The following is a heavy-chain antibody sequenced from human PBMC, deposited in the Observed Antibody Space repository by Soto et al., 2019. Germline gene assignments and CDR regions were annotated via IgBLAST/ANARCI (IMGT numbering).Heavy chain of an antibody. CDR3: ATSTIDTSTWKQYFYGMDV. D-gene: IGHD6-13*01. Sequence: ASVKVSCKASEDTFTRYVIHWVRQAPGQRLEWMGWINAGNGNTKYSQNFQGRVTITRDASASTAYMELSSLRSQDTAVYYCATSTIDTSTWKQYFYGMDVWGQGSTVTVAS. CDR1: EDTFTRYV. J-gene: IGHJ6*02. V-gene: IGHV1-3*01. CDR2: INAGNGNT.